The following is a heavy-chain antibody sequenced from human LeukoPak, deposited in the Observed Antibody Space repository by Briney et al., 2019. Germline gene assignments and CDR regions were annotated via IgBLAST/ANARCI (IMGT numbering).Heavy chain of an antibody. V-gene: IGHV3-23*01. Sequence: GGSLRLSCEGSGFIFSKYAINWVRQAPGKGLEWVSAISATGASTYYIDSVKGRFTISRDNSNNTLYLQMNSLRAEDTARYYCAKDLWHLGRMIDHWGQGILVIAST. CDR1: GFIFSKYA. J-gene: IGHJ4*02. D-gene: IGHD2-21*01. CDR2: ISATGAST. CDR3: AKDLWHLGRMIDH.